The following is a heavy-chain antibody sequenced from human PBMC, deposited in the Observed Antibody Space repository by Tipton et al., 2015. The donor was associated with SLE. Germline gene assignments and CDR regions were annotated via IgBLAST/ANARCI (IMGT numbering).Heavy chain of an antibody. J-gene: IGHJ3*02. CDR2: INTNTGNP. D-gene: IGHD1-26*01. CDR1: GYTFTSYV. CDR3: ASVKGGNGGSPLDVFEI. V-gene: IGHV7-4-1*02. Sequence: QLVQSGSELKKPGASVKVSCKASGYTFTSYVMNWLRQAPGQGIEWMGWINTNTGNPTYAQGFTGRFVFSLDTSVTTAYLQISSLKAEDTAVYYCASVKGGNGGSPLDVFEIWGEGTLVTVSS.